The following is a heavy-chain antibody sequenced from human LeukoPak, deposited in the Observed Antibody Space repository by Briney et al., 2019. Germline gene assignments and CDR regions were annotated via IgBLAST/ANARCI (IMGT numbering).Heavy chain of an antibody. CDR1: GFIFSSYD. D-gene: IGHD3-9*01. CDR3: AKDGLGWGYDILTGYSDY. Sequence: GGSLRLSCAASGFIFSSYDMYWVRQAPGKGPEWVAVISQDVSHKYYADFVKGRFTISRDNSKNTLHLQMNTLTTEDTAVYYCAKDGLGWGYDILTGYSDYWGQGTLVTVSS. J-gene: IGHJ4*02. V-gene: IGHV3-30*18. CDR2: ISQDVSHK.